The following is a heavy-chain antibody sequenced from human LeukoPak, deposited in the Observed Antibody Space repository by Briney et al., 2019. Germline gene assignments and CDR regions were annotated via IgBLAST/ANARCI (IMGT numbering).Heavy chain of an antibody. V-gene: IGHV1-2*06. CDR3: ATPTIFGVVVDDY. J-gene: IGHJ4*02. D-gene: IGHD3-3*01. CDR1: GYTFTGYY. CDR2: INPNSGGT. Sequence: ASVKVSCTASGYTFTGYYMHWVRQAPGQGLEWMGRINPNSGGTNYAQKFQGRVTMTRDTSISTAYMELSRLRSDDTAVYYCATPTIFGVVVDDYWGQGTLVTVSS.